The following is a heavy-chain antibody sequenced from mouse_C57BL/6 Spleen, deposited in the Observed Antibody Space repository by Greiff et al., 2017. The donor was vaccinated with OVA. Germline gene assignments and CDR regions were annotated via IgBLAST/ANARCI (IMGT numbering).Heavy chain of an antibody. D-gene: IGHD4-1*01. V-gene: IGHV1-59*01. CDR1: GYTFTSYW. Sequence: QVQLQQPGAELVRPGTSVTLSCKASGYTFTSYWMHWVKQRPGQGLEWIGVIDPSDSYTNYNQKFKGKATSTVDTSSSTAYMQLSSLTSEDSAVYYCARSNWDYFDYWGQGTTLTVSS. CDR2: IDPSDSYT. J-gene: IGHJ2*01. CDR3: ARSNWDYFDY.